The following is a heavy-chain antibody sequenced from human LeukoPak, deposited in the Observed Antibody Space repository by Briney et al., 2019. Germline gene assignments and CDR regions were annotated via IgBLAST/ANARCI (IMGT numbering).Heavy chain of an antibody. CDR2: ISGSGGNT. J-gene: IGHJ4*02. CDR3: ANGYSSGGGFDC. Sequence: GGSLRLSCAASGFTFSSCGMSWVRQTPGKGLEWVSGISGSGGNTYYADAVKGRFTISRDNSKNTLYLQMNSLRADDTAVYYCANGYSSGGGFDCWGQGTLVTVSS. CDR1: GFTFSSCG. V-gene: IGHV3-23*01. D-gene: IGHD6-19*01.